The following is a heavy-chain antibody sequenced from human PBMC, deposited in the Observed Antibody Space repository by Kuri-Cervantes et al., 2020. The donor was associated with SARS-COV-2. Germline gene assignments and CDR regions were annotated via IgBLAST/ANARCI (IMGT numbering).Heavy chain of an antibody. CDR3: AGDHYYYYYMDV. CDR1: GFTFSRYW. V-gene: IGHV3-74*01. J-gene: IGHJ6*03. CDR2: ISTDGSST. Sequence: GGSLRLSCTASGFTFSRYWIHWVRQAPGKGLVWVSRISTDGSSTSYADSVKGRFTISRDNAKNSLYLQMNSLRAEDTAVYYCAGDHYYYYYMDVWGKGTTVTVSS.